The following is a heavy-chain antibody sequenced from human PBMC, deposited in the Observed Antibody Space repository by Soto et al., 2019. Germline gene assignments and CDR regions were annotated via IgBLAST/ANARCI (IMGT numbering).Heavy chain of an antibody. Sequence: GGSLRLSCAASGFTFSSYSMNWVRQAPGKGQEWVSYISSSSSTIYYADSVKGRFTISRDNAKNSLYLQMNSLRAEDTAVYYCAREFQGKGLPGSYGMDVWGKGTMVTVSS. V-gene: IGHV3-48*01. CDR1: GFTFSSYS. J-gene: IGHJ6*04. CDR3: AREFQGKGLPGSYGMDV. CDR2: ISSSSSTI. D-gene: IGHD2-2*01.